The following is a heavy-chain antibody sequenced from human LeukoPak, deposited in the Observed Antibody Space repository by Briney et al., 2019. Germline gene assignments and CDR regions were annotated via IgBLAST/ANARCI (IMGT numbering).Heavy chain of an antibody. CDR3: ARELYHFDR. CDR1: GGSIRNHH. V-gene: IGHV4-59*11. J-gene: IGHJ4*02. D-gene: IGHD2-8*01. Sequence: PSGTLSLTCSVSGGSIRNHHWTWIRQSPGKGLEWIGHVFFTEGTNYSPSLRGRITISADRSKNQIYLKLGSVTAADTAVYYCARELYHFDRWGQVALVTVSS. CDR2: VFFTEGT.